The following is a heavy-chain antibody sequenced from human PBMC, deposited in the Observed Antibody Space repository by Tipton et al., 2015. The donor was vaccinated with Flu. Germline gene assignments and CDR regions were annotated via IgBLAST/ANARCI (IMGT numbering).Heavy chain of an antibody. D-gene: IGHD4-11*01. J-gene: IGHJ5*02. CDR3: ARRDYSNYVSQPKNWFDL. CDR2: VFHSGSK. V-gene: IGHV4-59*08. CDR1: GGSIGSYY. Sequence: GLVKPSETLSLTCTVSGGSIGSYYWNWIRQPPGKGLEWIGNVFHSGSKYYNPSLRSRVTISVDTSKNQFSLKMSSVTAADTAVYFCARRDYSNYVSQPKNWFDLWGQGILVTVSA.